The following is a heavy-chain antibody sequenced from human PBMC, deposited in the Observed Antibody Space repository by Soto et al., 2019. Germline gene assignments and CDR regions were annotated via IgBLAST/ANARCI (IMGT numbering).Heavy chain of an antibody. CDR3: ASRFRGDAFDI. Sequence: QVRLVQSGAEVKKPGSSVKVSCKASGGTFSSYTISWVRQAPGQGLEWMGRIIPILGIANYAQKFQGRVTITADKSTSTAYMELSSLRSEDTAVYYCASRFRGDAFDIWGQGTMVTVSS. CDR2: IIPILGIA. J-gene: IGHJ3*02. D-gene: IGHD2-21*01. CDR1: GGTFSSYT. V-gene: IGHV1-69*02.